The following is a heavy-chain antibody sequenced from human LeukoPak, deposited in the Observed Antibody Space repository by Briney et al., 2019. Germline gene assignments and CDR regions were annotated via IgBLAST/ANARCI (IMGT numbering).Heavy chain of an antibody. D-gene: IGHD6-13*01. CDR1: VYTLTAYY. CDR2: INPNSGGT. V-gene: IGHV1-2*02. Sequence: ASVTVSCTPSVYTLTAYYMHWVRQAPGQGLEWMGWINPNSGGTNYAQKFQGRVTMTRDTSISTAYMELSRLRSDDRAGYYCARRDTGYSSLYWGQGTLVTVSS. CDR3: ARRDTGYSSLY. J-gene: IGHJ4*02.